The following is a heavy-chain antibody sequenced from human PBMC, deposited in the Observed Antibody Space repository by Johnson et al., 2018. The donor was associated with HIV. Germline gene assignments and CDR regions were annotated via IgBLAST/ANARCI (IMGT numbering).Heavy chain of an antibody. CDR3: TTVTKFPYSSGWDYDAFDI. J-gene: IGHJ3*02. Sequence: VQLVESGGGLVKPGGSLRLSCAASGFTFSSYAMSWVRQAPGKGLVWVSSISASGGSTYYADSVKGRFAISRDNSNNTLFLQMNSLRAEDTAVYYCTTVTKFPYSSGWDYDAFDIWGQGTMVTVSS. CDR2: ISASGGST. D-gene: IGHD6-19*01. CDR1: GFTFSSYA. V-gene: IGHV3-23*04.